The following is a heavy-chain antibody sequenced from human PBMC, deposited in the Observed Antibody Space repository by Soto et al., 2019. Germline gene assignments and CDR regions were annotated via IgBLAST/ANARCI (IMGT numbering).Heavy chain of an antibody. D-gene: IGHD6-19*01. V-gene: IGHV1-2*02. CDR1: GYTFSGFY. J-gene: IGHJ4*02. CDR2: INPNSGGT. Sequence: ASVKVSCKASGYTFSGFYMHWVRQAPGQGLEWMGGINPNSGGTKSAEKCQGRVTMTRDTSISTAYMELSRLTSDDTAVYYCASAAVTGTAGLDFWGQGTQVTVSS. CDR3: ASAAVTGTAGLDF.